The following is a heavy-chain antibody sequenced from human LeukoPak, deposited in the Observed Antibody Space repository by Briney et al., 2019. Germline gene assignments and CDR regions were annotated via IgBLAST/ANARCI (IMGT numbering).Heavy chain of an antibody. CDR2: INPNSGGT. Sequence: ASVKVSCKASGYTFTGYYMHWVRQAPGQGLEWMGWINPNSGGTNYAQKFQGRVTMTRDTSISTAYMELSRLRSDDTAVYYCARARSVLMITFGGALSYWSQGTLVTVSS. CDR1: GYTFTGYY. CDR3: ARARSVLMITFGGALSY. D-gene: IGHD3-16*01. J-gene: IGHJ4*02. V-gene: IGHV1-2*02.